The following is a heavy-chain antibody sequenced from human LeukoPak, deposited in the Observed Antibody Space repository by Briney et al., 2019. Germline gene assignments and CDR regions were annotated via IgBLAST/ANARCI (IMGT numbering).Heavy chain of an antibody. CDR1: GFTFSSYS. V-gene: IGHV3-21*01. CDR3: ARDDGSYSRSPGFDY. Sequence: GGSLRLSCAASGFTFSSYSMNWVRQAPGKGLEWVSSISSSSSYIYYADSVKGRFIISRDNAKNSLYLQMNSLRAEDTAVYYCARDDGSYSRSPGFDYWGQGTLVTVSS. J-gene: IGHJ4*02. D-gene: IGHD1-26*01. CDR2: ISSSSSYI.